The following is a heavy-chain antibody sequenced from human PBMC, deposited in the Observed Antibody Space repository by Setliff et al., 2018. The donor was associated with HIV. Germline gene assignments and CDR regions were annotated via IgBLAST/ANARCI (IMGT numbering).Heavy chain of an antibody. CDR1: GGYISISD. Sequence: PSETLSLTCTVSGGYISISDWSWIRQPPGKGLEWIGCIYTSGNTNYDPSLKSRVTISVDTSKNQFSLKLASVTAADTAVYFCARRSDWFDPWGQGTLVTVSS. J-gene: IGHJ5*02. V-gene: IGHV4-4*09. CDR2: IYTSGNT. CDR3: ARRSDWFDP.